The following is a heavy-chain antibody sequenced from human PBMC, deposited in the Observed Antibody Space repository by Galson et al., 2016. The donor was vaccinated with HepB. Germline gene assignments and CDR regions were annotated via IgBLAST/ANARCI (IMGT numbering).Heavy chain of an antibody. V-gene: IGHV3-13*01. CDR1: GFSFSDYD. CDR3: ARHRRDGFGGSPYYYHGLDV. CDR2: IGSAFDT. J-gene: IGHJ6*02. Sequence: SLRLSCAASGFSFSDYDMHWVRQVPGKRLEWVSAIGSAFDTYYPGSVKGRFTVSRENAKNSLYLQMNNLRAGDTALYYCARHRRDGFGGSPYYYHGLDVWGQGTTVTVSS. D-gene: IGHD5-24*01.